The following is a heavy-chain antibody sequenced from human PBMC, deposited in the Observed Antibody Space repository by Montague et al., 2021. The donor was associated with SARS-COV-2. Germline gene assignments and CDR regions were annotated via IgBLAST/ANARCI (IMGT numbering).Heavy chain of an antibody. Sequence: SLRLSCVACGFTFSDYYMRWIRQAPGKGLEWVSYISSGSTIYYAXSVXGRFTISRDNAKNSLYLQMNTLRAADTAVYYCARGIAVAGWGNWFDPWGQGTLVTVSS. J-gene: IGHJ5*02. CDR1: GFTFSDYY. CDR2: ISSGSTI. V-gene: IGHV3-11*01. CDR3: ARGIAVAGWGNWFDP. D-gene: IGHD6-19*01.